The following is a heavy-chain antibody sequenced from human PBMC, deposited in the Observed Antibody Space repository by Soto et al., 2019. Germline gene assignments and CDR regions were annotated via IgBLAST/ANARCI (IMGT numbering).Heavy chain of an antibody. CDR1: GFTFSSYG. Sequence: QVQLVESGGGVVQPGRSLRLSCAASGFTFSSYGMHWVRQAPGKGLEWVAVISYDGSNKYYADSVKGRFTTSRDNSKNTLYLQMNSLRAEDTAVYYCAKILRDGYNQEDSFDYWGQGTLVTVSS. D-gene: IGHD5-12*01. J-gene: IGHJ4*02. V-gene: IGHV3-30*18. CDR3: AKILRDGYNQEDSFDY. CDR2: ISYDGSNK.